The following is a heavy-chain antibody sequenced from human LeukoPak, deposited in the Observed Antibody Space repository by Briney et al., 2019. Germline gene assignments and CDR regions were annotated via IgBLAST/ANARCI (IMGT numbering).Heavy chain of an antibody. CDR2: IYYSGKT. J-gene: IGHJ4*02. Sequence: PSETLSLTCIVSGDSISSSAYFWGWIRQPPGKGLEWIGSIYYSGKTYYSASLKSRVTMSVDTSKNLFSLRLTSVTAADTAIFYCARRRWYGGFDFWGQGTLATVSS. D-gene: IGHD3-10*01. CDR1: GDSISSSAYF. CDR3: ARRRWYGGFDF. V-gene: IGHV4-39*01.